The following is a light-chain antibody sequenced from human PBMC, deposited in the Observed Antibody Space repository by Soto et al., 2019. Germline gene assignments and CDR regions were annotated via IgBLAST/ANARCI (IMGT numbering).Light chain of an antibody. CDR3: QQLNSYSAA. CDR2: AAS. J-gene: IGKJ1*01. V-gene: IGKV1-9*01. CDR1: QGISSY. Sequence: DIQLTQAPSFLSASAGDRVTITCRSSQGISSYLAWYQQKPGRAPKLLIYAASTLQSGVPSRFSGSGSGTEFTLTISSLQPDVFATCYCQQLNSYSAACGQGTKV.